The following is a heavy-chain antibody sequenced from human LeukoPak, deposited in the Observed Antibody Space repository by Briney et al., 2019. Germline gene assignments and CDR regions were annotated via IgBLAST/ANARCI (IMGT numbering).Heavy chain of an antibody. CDR2: ISNGGGHI. J-gene: IGHJ4*02. V-gene: IGHV3-11*01. D-gene: IGHD3-16*02. Sequence: PGGSLRLSCAASGFTFDDYYMSWIRQAPGEGLDWVSYISNGGGHISYADSVKGRFTISRDNTKNSLYLHMDSLRADDTADYYCARGFSSYPAEWGQGTLVTISS. CDR3: ARGFSSYPAE. CDR1: GFTFDDYY.